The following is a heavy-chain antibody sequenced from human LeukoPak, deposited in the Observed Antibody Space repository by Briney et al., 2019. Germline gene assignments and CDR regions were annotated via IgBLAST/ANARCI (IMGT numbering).Heavy chain of an antibody. Sequence: GGSLRLSCAASGFAFSSYAMSWVRQAPGKGLEWVSAISGSGGSTYYADSVKGRFTISRDNSKNTLYLQMNSLRAEDTAVYYCAKAIQLWSNPFHWGQGTLVTVSS. CDR1: GFAFSSYA. D-gene: IGHD5-18*01. CDR2: ISGSGGST. CDR3: AKAIQLWSNPFH. J-gene: IGHJ4*02. V-gene: IGHV3-23*01.